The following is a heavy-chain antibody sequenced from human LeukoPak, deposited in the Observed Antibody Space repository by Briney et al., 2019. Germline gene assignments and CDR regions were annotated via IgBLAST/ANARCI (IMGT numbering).Heavy chain of an antibody. D-gene: IGHD5-18*01. CDR1: GGSITSGGYY. CDR3: GRERGDTAMFRFIDC. J-gene: IGHJ4*02. V-gene: IGHV4-31*03. Sequence: SETLSLTCTVSGGSITSGGYYWTWLRQFPGKGLEWIGFIYHDGGNYYNPSLKSRVIMSVDTSNIQFSLKLSSVTAADTAVYYCGRERGDTAMFRFIDCWGQGTLVTVSS. CDR2: IYHDGGN.